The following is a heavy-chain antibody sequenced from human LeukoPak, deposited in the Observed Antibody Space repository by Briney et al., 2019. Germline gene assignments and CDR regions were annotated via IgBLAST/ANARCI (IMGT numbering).Heavy chain of an antibody. CDR1: GFTLSGSA. CDR2: IRSKANSYAT. D-gene: IGHD4-17*01. J-gene: IGHJ6*03. Sequence: PGGSLRLSCAASGFTLSGSAMHWVRQASGKGLEWVGRIRSKANSYATAYAASVKGRFTISRDDSKNTAYLQMNSLKTEDTAVYYCTGVRYGDYEYYYYYYYMDVWGKGTTVTVSS. V-gene: IGHV3-73*01. CDR3: TGVRYGDYEYYYYYYYMDV.